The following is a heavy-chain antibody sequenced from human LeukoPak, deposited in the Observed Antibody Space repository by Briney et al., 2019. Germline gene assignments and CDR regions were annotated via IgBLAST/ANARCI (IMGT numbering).Heavy chain of an antibody. CDR1: GGSISSYY. CDR2: IYTSGST. Sequence: PSETLSLTCTVSGGSISSYYWSWIRQPAGKGLEWIGRIYTSGSTNYNPSLKSRVTISVDKSKNQFSLKLSSVTAADTAVYYCARDLGIAAAAGGFDPWGKGTLVTVSS. CDR3: ARDLGIAAAAGGFDP. D-gene: IGHD6-13*01. V-gene: IGHV4-4*07. J-gene: IGHJ5*02.